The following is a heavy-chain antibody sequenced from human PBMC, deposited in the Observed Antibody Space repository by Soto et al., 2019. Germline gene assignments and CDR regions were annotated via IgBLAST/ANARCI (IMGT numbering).Heavy chain of an antibody. V-gene: IGHV6-1*01. Sequence: QVQLQQSGPGLVKPSQTLSLTCAISGDSVSSNSAAWNWIRQSPSRGLEWLGRTYYRSKWYNDYAVSVKSRITINPDTSKNQFSLQLNSVTPEDTAVYYCARGAADIVVVPAAVGLNWFDPWGQGTLVTVSS. CDR3: ARGAADIVVVPAAVGLNWFDP. J-gene: IGHJ5*02. D-gene: IGHD2-2*01. CDR1: GDSVSSNSAA. CDR2: TYYRSKWYN.